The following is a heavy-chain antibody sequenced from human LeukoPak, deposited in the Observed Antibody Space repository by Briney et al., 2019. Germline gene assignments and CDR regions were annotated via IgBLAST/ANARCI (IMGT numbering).Heavy chain of an antibody. Sequence: ASVKVSCKASGYTFTSYAMHWVRQAPGQRLEWMGWINAGNGNTKYSQKFQGRVTITRDTSASTAYMELNSLRSEDTAVYYCARDWGVVPAAQTNWFDPWGQGTLVTVSS. V-gene: IGHV1-3*01. CDR3: ARDWGVVPAAQTNWFDP. CDR1: GYTFTSYA. J-gene: IGHJ5*02. D-gene: IGHD2-2*01. CDR2: INAGNGNT.